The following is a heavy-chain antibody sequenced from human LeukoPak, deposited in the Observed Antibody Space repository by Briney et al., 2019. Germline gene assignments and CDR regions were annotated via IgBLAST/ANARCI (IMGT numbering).Heavy chain of an antibody. D-gene: IGHD2-2*01. V-gene: IGHV4-39*07. Sequence: PSETLSLTCTVSGGSISSSGYYWGWIRQPPGKGLEWIGSIYHSGSTYYNPSLKSRVTISVDTSKNQFSLKLSSVTAADTAVYYCAITYCSSTSCYDAFDIWGQGTMVTVSS. CDR3: AITYCSSTSCYDAFDI. J-gene: IGHJ3*02. CDR1: GGSISSSGYY. CDR2: IYHSGST.